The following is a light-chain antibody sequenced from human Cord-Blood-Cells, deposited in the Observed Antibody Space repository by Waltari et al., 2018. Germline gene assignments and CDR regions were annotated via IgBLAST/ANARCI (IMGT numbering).Light chain of an antibody. J-gene: IGKJ3*01. V-gene: IGKV1-33*01. CDR1: QDISNY. CDR3: QQYDNLPFT. Sequence: DTQMTQSPSSISASVGDRVTITCQASQDISNYLNWYQQKPGKAPKLLIDDASNLETGVPSRFRGSGSGTDFTFAISSLQPEDIATYYCQQYDNLPFTFGPGTKVDIK. CDR2: DAS.